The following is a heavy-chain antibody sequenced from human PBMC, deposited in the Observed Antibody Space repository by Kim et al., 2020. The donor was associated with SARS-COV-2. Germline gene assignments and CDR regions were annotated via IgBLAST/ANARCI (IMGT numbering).Heavy chain of an antibody. V-gene: IGHV1-2*02. CDR3: ASFSYGSGSYYNEGNYYYYYGMDV. J-gene: IGHJ6*02. Sequence: ASVKVSCKASGYTFTGYYMHWVRQAPGQGLEWMGWINPNSGVTNYAQKFQGRVTMTRDTSISTAYMELSRLRSDDTAVYYCASFSYGSGSYYNEGNYYYYYGMDVWGQGTTVTVSS. D-gene: IGHD3-10*01. CDR1: GYTFTGYY. CDR2: INPNSGVT.